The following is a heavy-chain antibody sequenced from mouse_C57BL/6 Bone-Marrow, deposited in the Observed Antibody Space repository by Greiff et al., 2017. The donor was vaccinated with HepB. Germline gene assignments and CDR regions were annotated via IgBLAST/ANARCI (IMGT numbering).Heavy chain of an antibody. Sequence: QVQLKESGAELVKPGASVKLSCKASGYTFTSYWMHWVKQRPGQGLEWIGMIHPNSGSTNYNEKFKSKATLTVDKSSSTAYMQLSSLTSEDSAVYYCARADYGSSWDFDYWGQGTTLTVSS. D-gene: IGHD1-1*01. J-gene: IGHJ2*01. CDR1: GYTFTSYW. CDR3: ARADYGSSWDFDY. V-gene: IGHV1-64*01. CDR2: IHPNSGST.